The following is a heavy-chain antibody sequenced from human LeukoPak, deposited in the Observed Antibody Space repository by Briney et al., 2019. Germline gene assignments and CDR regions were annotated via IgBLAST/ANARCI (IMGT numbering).Heavy chain of an antibody. CDR2: ISSSSIYI. CDR3: ARGRDGYNLVDAFDI. J-gene: IGHJ3*02. CDR1: GFTFSNYR. V-gene: IGHV3-21*01. Sequence: PGGSLRLSCAASGFTFSNYRMNWVRQAPGKGLEWVSSISSSSIYIYYADSLKGRFTISRDNAKNSLYLQMNSLRAEDTAVYYCARGRDGYNLVDAFDIWGQGIMVTVSS. D-gene: IGHD5-24*01.